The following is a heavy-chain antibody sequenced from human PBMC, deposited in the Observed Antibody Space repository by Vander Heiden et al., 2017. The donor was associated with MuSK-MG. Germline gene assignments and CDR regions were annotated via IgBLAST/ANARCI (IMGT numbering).Heavy chain of an antibody. CDR2: ISGSGGST. Sequence: EVQLVESGGGLVQPGGSLRLSCAASGFTFSSYAMSWVRQAPGKWLEWVSAISGSGGSTYYADAVKGRFTISRDNSKNTLYLQMNSLRAEDTAVYCCAKETMVRGVFDYWGQGTLVTVSS. CDR3: AKETMVRGVFDY. J-gene: IGHJ4*02. CDR1: GFTFSSYA. V-gene: IGHV3-23*04. D-gene: IGHD3-10*01.